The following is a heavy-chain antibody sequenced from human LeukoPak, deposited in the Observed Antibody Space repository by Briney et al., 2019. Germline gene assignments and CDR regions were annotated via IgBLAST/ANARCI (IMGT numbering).Heavy chain of an antibody. D-gene: IGHD2-15*01. J-gene: IGHJ5*02. Sequence: ASVKVSCKVAGYTLNEVSMHWVRQAPGKGLEWMGGFDPEDGERIYAQKFQGRVTMTEDTSTDTAYMELSSLTSEDTAMYYCATENFGRGSPFDPWGQGTLVTVSS. CDR1: GYTLNEVS. V-gene: IGHV1-24*01. CDR2: FDPEDGER. CDR3: ATENFGRGSPFDP.